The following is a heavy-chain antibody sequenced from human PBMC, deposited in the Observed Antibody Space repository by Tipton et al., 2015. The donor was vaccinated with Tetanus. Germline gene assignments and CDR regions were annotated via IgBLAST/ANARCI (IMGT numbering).Heavy chain of an antibody. V-gene: IGHV4-39*01. Sequence: TLSLTCTVSGGSISTTSYLWGWVRQPPEKGLQWIATIYSNGTAYYNSSVKSRGSISIDTSKNLCSLKLSSVTAADTAVYYCARHAGAGATIWGTDYWGQGTLVTVSS. J-gene: IGHJ4*02. CDR2: IYSNGTA. CDR1: GGSISTTSYL. D-gene: IGHD3-9*01. CDR3: ARHAGAGATIWGTDY.